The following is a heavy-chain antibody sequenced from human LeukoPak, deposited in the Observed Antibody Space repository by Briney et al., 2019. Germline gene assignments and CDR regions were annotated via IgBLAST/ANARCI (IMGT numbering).Heavy chain of an antibody. CDR1: IDSFSNYH. J-gene: IGHJ5*02. CDR3: ARGQGATVPQVGKNWFDP. D-gene: IGHD1-26*01. V-gene: IGHV4-34*01. Sequence: SETLSLTCAVYIDSFSNYHWNWIRQTPAKGMEWVGEVNESGGTNISPSLRSRVILSVDTSKNQFSLKLISVTVADTAIYYCARGQGATVPQVGKNWFDPWGQGTRVTVSS. CDR2: VNESGGT.